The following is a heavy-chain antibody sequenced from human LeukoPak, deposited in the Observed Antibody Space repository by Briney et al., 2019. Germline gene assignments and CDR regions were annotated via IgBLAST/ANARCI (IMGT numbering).Heavy chain of an antibody. CDR1: GFTFSSYW. D-gene: IGHD3-22*01. J-gene: IGHJ4*02. CDR3: ARGGILYDSSGYPWFY. Sequence: GGSLRLSCAASGFTFSSYWMSRVRQAPGKGLEWVANIKQDGSEKYYVDSVKGRFTISRDNAKNSLYLQMNSLRAEDTAVYYCARGGILYDSSGYPWFYWGQGTLVTVSS. CDR2: IKQDGSEK. V-gene: IGHV3-7*01.